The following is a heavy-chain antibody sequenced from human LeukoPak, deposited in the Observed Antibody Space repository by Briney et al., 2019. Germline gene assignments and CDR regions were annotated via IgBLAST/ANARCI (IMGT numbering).Heavy chain of an antibody. V-gene: IGHV3-30*02. Sequence: GGSLRLSCAASGFTFSTYGMHWVRQAPGRGLEWVAFIRYDGSNKYYADSVKGRFTISRDNSKNTLYLQMNSLGPEDTAVYYCAKVNKGGYDSFDYWGQGTLVTVSS. CDR1: GFTFSTYG. D-gene: IGHD5-12*01. CDR2: IRYDGSNK. CDR3: AKVNKGGYDSFDY. J-gene: IGHJ4*02.